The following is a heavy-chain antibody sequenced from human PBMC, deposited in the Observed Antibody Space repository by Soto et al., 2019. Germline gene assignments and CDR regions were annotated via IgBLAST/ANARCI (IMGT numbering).Heavy chain of an antibody. V-gene: IGHV3-11*06. Sequence: PGGSLRLSCAASGFTFSGYYMSWIRQAPGKGLEWVSYISSSSSYTNYADSVKGRFTISRDNAKNSLYLQMNSLRAEDTAVYYCAGSNWNYAYYFDYWGQGTLVTVSS. CDR2: ISSSSSYT. D-gene: IGHD1-7*01. CDR3: AGSNWNYAYYFDY. J-gene: IGHJ4*02. CDR1: GFTFSGYY.